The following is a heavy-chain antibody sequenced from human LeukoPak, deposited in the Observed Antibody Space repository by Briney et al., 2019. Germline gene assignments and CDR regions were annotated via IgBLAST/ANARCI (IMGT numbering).Heavy chain of an antibody. CDR3: ARGAYRITIFGVVITLFDY. D-gene: IGHD3-3*01. V-gene: IGHV1-69*05. J-gene: IGHJ4*02. CDR1: GGTFSSYA. CDR2: IIPIFGTA. Sequence: ASVKVSCRASGGTFSSYAISWVRQAPGQGLEWMGGIIPIFGTANYAQKFQGRVTITTDESTSTAYMELSSLRSEDTAVYYCARGAYRITIFGVVITLFDYWGQGTLGTVSS.